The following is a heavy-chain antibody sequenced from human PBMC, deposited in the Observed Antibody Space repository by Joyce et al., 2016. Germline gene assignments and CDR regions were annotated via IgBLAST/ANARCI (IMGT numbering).Heavy chain of an antibody. J-gene: IGHJ6*03. Sequence: EVQLVESGGGLVKPGGSLRLSCAASGFTFNRHNKNWVRQAPGKGLEWVSFISDNTNYINYADSVKGRFTIARVNAQNSLFLQMNGLRAEDTAVYYCVRGSNPSYFYYMDVWGKGTTVIVSS. V-gene: IGHV3-21*01. CDR2: ISDNTNYI. CDR3: VRGSNPSYFYYMDV. D-gene: IGHD1-14*01. CDR1: GFTFNRHN.